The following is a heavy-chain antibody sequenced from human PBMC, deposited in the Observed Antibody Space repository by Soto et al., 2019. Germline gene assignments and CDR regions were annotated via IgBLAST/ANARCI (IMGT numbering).Heavy chain of an antibody. V-gene: IGHV3-30-3*01. CDR1: GFTFSSYA. J-gene: IGHJ6*02. CDR3: ARGGSYDFWSGYYREDYYYGMDV. D-gene: IGHD3-3*01. CDR2: TSYDGSNK. Sequence: GGSLRLSCAASGFTFSSYAMHWVRQAPGKGLEWVAVTSYDGSNKYYADSVKGRFTISRDNSKNTLYLQMNSLRAEDTAVYYCARGGSYDFWSGYYREDYYYGMDVWGQGTTVTVSS.